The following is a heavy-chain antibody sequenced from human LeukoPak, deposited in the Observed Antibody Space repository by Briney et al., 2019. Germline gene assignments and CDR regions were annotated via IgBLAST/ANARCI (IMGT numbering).Heavy chain of an antibody. CDR2: ISSSSSYI. CDR3: ARGTDYCSSTSCPGDY. CDR1: GFTFSSYS. Sequence: GGSPRLSCAASGFTFSSYSMNWVRQAPGKGLEWVSSISSSSSYIYYADSVKGRFTISRDNAKNPLYLQMNSLRAEDTAVYYCARGTDYCSSTSCPGDYWGQGTLVTVSS. V-gene: IGHV3-21*01. D-gene: IGHD2-2*01. J-gene: IGHJ4*02.